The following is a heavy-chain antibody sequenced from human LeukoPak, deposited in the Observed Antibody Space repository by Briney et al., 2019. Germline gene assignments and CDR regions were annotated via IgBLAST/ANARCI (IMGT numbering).Heavy chain of an antibody. D-gene: IGHD2-15*01. CDR1: GGSISSYY. Sequence: PSETLSLTCTVSGGSISSYYWSRIRQPPGKGLEWIGYIYYSGSTNYNPSLKSRVTISVDTSKNQFSLKLSSVTAADAAVSYCASTPEIYCSGGSCYSGWGWFDPWGQGTLVTVSS. J-gene: IGHJ5*02. CDR2: IYYSGST. V-gene: IGHV4-59*01. CDR3: ASTPEIYCSGGSCYSGWGWFDP.